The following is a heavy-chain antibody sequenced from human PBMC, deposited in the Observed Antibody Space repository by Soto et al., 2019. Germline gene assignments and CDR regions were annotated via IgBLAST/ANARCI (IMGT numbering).Heavy chain of an antibody. CDR1: GFTFSNYW. CDR2: IKQDGSEK. D-gene: IGHD2-2*01. CDR3: ARSDQYYHGMDV. J-gene: IGHJ6*02. V-gene: IGHV3-7*04. Sequence: EVQLVESGGGLVQPGGSLRLSCAASGFTFSNYWMTWVRQAPGKGLEWVANIKQDGSEKYYVDSMKGRFTISRDNDKNSVSLQMNSLRAEDTAVYYCARSDQYYHGMDVWGQGTTVTVS.